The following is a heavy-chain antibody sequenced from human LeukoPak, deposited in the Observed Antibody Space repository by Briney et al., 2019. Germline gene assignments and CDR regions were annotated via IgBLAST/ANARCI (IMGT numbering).Heavy chain of an antibody. J-gene: IGHJ4*02. Sequence: NSGGSLRLSCAASGFTFSTYSMNWVRQAPGKGLEWVSSISSGSNYIYYADSVKGRFTISRDNAKNSLHLQMNSLRVEDMAVYYCARPIVGHYSDRSGYYDYWGQGTLVTVSS. D-gene: IGHD3-22*01. CDR1: GFTFSTYS. CDR3: ARPIVGHYSDRSGYYDY. V-gene: IGHV3-21*01. CDR2: ISSGSNYI.